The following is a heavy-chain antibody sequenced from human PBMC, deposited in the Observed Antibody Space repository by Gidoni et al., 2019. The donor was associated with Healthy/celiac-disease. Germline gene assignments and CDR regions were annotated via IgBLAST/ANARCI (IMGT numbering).Heavy chain of an antibody. J-gene: IGHJ4*02. CDR2: IYYSGST. CDR1: CGSISSSSYY. V-gene: IGHV4-39*07. Sequence: QLQLPESGPGLVTPSETLSLTCTVSCGSISSSSYYWGWIRQPPGKGLEWIGSIYYSGSTYYNPSLKSRVTISVDTSKNQFSLKLSSVTAADTAVYYCARVPMDYYDSSGYYDYWGQGTLVTVSS. D-gene: IGHD3-22*01. CDR3: ARVPMDYYDSSGYYDY.